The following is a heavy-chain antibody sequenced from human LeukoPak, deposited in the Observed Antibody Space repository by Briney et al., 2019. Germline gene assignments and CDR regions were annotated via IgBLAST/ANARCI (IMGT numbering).Heavy chain of an antibody. Sequence: GGSLRLSCAASGFTFSSDAMHWVRQAPGKGLEWVAVISYDGSNKYYADSVKGRFTISRDNSKNTLYVQMNSLRAEDTAVYYCARDSAYGSGSYYSWGQGTLVTVSS. CDR3: ARDSAYGSGSYYS. V-gene: IGHV3-30*04. J-gene: IGHJ4*02. D-gene: IGHD3-10*01. CDR1: GFTFSSDA. CDR2: ISYDGSNK.